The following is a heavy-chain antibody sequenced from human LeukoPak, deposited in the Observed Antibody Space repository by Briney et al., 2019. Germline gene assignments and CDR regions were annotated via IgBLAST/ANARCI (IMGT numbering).Heavy chain of an antibody. V-gene: IGHV1-69*04. Sequence: EASVKVSRKASGGTFSSYTISWVRQAPGQGLEWMGRIFPILGIANYAQKFQGRVTITADKSTSTAYMELSSLRSEDTAVYYCARDLDVVVVAAMGPFNFQHWGQGTLVTVSS. J-gene: IGHJ1*01. CDR1: GGTFSSYT. CDR2: IFPILGIA. D-gene: IGHD2-15*01. CDR3: ARDLDVVVVAAMGPFNFQH.